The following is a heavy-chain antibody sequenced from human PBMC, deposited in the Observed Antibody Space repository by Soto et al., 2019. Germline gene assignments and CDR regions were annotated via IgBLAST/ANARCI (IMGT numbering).Heavy chain of an antibody. Sequence: GGSLRLSCEASGFTFCTYAMIWVRQAPGKGLEWVTAIDSDGTDTYYADFVKGRFTVSRDNSKNTLYLQMRSLTAEDTALYYCAKGRLAVGSDWFDSWGPGTLVTVSS. CDR1: GFTFCTYA. D-gene: IGHD1-26*01. CDR3: AKGRLAVGSDWFDS. CDR2: IDSDGTDT. V-gene: IGHV3-23*05. J-gene: IGHJ5*01.